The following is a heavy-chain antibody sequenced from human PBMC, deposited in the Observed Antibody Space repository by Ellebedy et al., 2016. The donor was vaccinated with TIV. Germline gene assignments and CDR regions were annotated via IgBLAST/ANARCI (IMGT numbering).Heavy chain of an antibody. CDR3: AKDGRGVADTATDY. CDR1: GFTFSSYA. Sequence: GESLKISXAASGFTFSSYAMSWVRQAPGKGLEWVSAISGSGGSTYYADSVKGRFTISRDNSKNTLYLQMNSPRAEDTAVYYCAKDGRGVADTATDYWGQGTLVTVSS. J-gene: IGHJ4*02. V-gene: IGHV3-23*01. D-gene: IGHD5-18*01. CDR2: ISGSGGST.